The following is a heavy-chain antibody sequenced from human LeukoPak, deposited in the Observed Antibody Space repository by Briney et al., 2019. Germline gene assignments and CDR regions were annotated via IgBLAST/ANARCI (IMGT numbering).Heavy chain of an antibody. CDR2: AYNNGDT. Sequence: GGSLRLSCAGAGFAVTTNHMTSVRQAPGKGLEGVSIAYNNGDTFYEDSVRGRFTISRDISTNTVDLLMNSLRPEDTAVYYCSRSRAAGGKTDYWGQGNLVTVSS. V-gene: IGHV3-53*01. D-gene: IGHD3-16*01. CDR3: SRSRAAGGKTDY. J-gene: IGHJ4*02. CDR1: GFAVTTNH.